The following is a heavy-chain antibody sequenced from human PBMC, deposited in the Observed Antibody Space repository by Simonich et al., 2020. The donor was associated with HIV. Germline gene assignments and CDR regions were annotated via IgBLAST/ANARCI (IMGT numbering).Heavy chain of an antibody. J-gene: IGHJ4*02. CDR3: ARGFYQRLYYFDY. CDR1: GGSFSGYY. CDR2: INHSGST. D-gene: IGHD2-2*01. V-gene: IGHV4-34*01. Sequence: QLQLQQWGAGLLKPSETLSLTCAVYGGSFSGYYWSWIRQPPGKGLEGIGEINHSGSTNYNPSLKRRVTTSVDTAKNQFSLKLSSVTAADTAVYYCARGFYQRLYYFDYWGQGTLVTVSS.